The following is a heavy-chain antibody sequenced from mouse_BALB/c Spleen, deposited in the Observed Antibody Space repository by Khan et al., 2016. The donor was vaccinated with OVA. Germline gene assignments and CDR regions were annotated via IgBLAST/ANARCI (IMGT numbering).Heavy chain of an antibody. J-gene: IGHJ3*01. CDR3: VRDVAYRGSDGWFAY. CDR1: GYTFSGYT. Sequence: QVELQQSGAGLARPGGSGKMSCTASGYTFSGYTMHWIKEGPGKGLEWIGYINRRTDNINYTETLTDKATLTTEKSKTTAYLQMSSLTSDDSAVYYGVRDVAYRGSDGWFAYWGQGTLVTVSA. D-gene: IGHD2-10*01. V-gene: IGHV1-4*01. CDR2: INRRTDNI.